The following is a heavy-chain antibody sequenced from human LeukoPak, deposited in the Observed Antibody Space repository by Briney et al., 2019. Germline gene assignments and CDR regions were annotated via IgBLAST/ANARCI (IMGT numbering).Heavy chain of an antibody. J-gene: IGHJ4*02. CDR2: IWYDGNNK. D-gene: IGHD3-9*01. CDR3: ARSTSSEYDIYHFDY. V-gene: IGHV3-33*01. Sequence: PGGPLGLSCAASGFTFSSYGMHWVREAPGKGVEGVAVIWYDGNNKYYADSVKGRFNISRDNSKNTLYLQMNSLRAEDTAVYYCARSTSSEYDIYHFDYWGQGTLVTVSS. CDR1: GFTFSSYG.